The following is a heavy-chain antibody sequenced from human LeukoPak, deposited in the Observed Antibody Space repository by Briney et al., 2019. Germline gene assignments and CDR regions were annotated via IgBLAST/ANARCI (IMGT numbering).Heavy chain of an antibody. D-gene: IGHD2-2*01. J-gene: IGHJ6*02. V-gene: IGHV1-3*03. CDR2: INGGNGNA. CDR1: GYTFTSYA. Sequence: EASVKVSSKASGYTFTSYAIHCVRQAPGQRLEWMGWINGGNGNAKYSQEFQGRVTITRDTSANTAYMELSSLRSEDMALYYCARGGSYAMDVWGQGTTVTVAS. CDR3: ARGGSYAMDV.